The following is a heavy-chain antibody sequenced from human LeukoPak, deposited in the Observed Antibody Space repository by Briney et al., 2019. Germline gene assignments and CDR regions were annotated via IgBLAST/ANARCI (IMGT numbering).Heavy chain of an antibody. D-gene: IGHD6-13*01. Sequence: GGSLRLSCAASGFTFTDYYMSWVRQAPGKVLEWVSYISSSGGTKYYADSVKGRFTVSRDNAKNSLYLQMNSLRAEDTAVYYCARSGIAVAEPYYYGMDVWGQGTTVTVSS. CDR1: GFTFTDYY. CDR3: ARSGIAVAEPYYYGMDV. CDR2: ISSSGGTK. J-gene: IGHJ6*02. V-gene: IGHV3-11*01.